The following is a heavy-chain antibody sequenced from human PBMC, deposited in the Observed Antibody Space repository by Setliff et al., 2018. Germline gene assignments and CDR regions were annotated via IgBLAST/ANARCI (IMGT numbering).Heavy chain of an antibody. CDR1: GYTFSDHY. CDR3: ARVATLIRGVTVNWFDP. J-gene: IGHJ5*02. V-gene: IGHV1-2*02. D-gene: IGHD3-10*01. CDR2: INPKSGGT. Sequence: GASVKVSCKASGYTFSDHYMHWVRQVPGQGLEWMGWINPKSGGTKYAEKFQGRVTMTRDTSISTAYMELSSLRSDDTAVYYCARVATLIRGVTVNWFDPWGQGTLVTVSS.